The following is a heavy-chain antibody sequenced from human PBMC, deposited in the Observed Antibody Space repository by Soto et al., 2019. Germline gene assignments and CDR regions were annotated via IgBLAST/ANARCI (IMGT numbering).Heavy chain of an antibody. J-gene: IGHJ6*02. CDR2: ISYDGSNK. CDR1: GFTFSSYG. Sequence: PGGSLRLSCAASGFTFSSYGMHWVRQAPGKGLEWVAVISYDGSNKYYADSVKGRFTISRDNSKNTLYLQMNSLRAEDTAVYYCAKDIVVVPADLYYYYYYGMDVWGQGTTVTVSS. D-gene: IGHD2-2*01. V-gene: IGHV3-30*18. CDR3: AKDIVVVPADLYYYYYYGMDV.